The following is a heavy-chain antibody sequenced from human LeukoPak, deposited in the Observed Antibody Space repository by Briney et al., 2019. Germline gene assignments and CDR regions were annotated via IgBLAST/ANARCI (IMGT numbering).Heavy chain of an antibody. V-gene: IGHV1-2*02. CDR1: GYTFSGYY. D-gene: IGHD2-21*01. J-gene: IGHJ5*02. CDR2: INPNSGGT. CDR3: ARDSPFGVVIAIGDL. Sequence: ASVKVSCKASGYTFSGYYVHWVRQAPGQGLEWMGWINPNSGGTNYAQTFQGRVTMTRDTSVGTAYMELSRLRSDDTAFYYCARDSPFGVVIAIGDLWGQGTLVTVSS.